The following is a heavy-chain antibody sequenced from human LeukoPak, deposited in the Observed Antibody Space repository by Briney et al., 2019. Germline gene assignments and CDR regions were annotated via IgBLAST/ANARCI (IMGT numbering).Heavy chain of an antibody. CDR1: GFTFSSYE. CDR3: ARISGRGAFDI. CDR2: ISSSGSTI. V-gene: IGHV3-48*03. D-gene: IGHD5-12*01. Sequence: GGSLRLSCAASGFTFSSYEMNWARQAPGKGLEWVSYISSSGSTIYYADSVKGRFTISRDNAKNSLYLQMNSLRAEDTAVYYCARISGRGAFDIWGQGTMVTVSS. J-gene: IGHJ3*02.